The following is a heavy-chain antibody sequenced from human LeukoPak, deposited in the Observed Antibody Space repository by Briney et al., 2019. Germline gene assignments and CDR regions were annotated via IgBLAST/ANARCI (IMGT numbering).Heavy chain of an antibody. D-gene: IGHD5-18*01. V-gene: IGHV4-59*01. CDR3: ARDKQPGDN. Sequence: TSETLSLTCTVSGGSISPSYWSWIRQPPGKGLEWIGYAYYTGSTNYNPSLKSRVTISVDTSKNQFSLKLSSVTAADTAVYFCARDKQPGDNWGQGTLVTVSS. CDR1: GGSISPSY. J-gene: IGHJ4*02. CDR2: AYYTGST.